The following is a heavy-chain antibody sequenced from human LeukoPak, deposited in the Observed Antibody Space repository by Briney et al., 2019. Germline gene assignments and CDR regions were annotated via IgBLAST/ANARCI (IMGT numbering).Heavy chain of an antibody. V-gene: IGHV3-23*01. CDR1: GFTFSSYA. J-gene: IGHJ3*02. CDR2: ISGSGGST. Sequence: PGGSLRLSCAASGFTFSSYAMSWVRQAPGKGLEWVSAISGSGGSTYYADSVKGRLTISRDNSKNTLYLQMNSLRAEDTAVYFCARDLGTNDAFDIWGQGTMLTVSS. CDR3: ARDLGTNDAFDI. D-gene: IGHD7-27*01.